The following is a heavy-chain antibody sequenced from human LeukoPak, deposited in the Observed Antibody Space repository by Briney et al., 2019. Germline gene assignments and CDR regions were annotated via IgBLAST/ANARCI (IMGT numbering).Heavy chain of an antibody. D-gene: IGHD5-12*01. CDR1: GGTFSSYA. J-gene: IGHJ4*02. V-gene: IGHV1-69*04. CDR3: ARDSDIVATMN. Sequence: SVKVSCKASGGTFSSYAISWVRQAPGQGLEWMGRIIPILGIANYAQKFQGRVTITADKSTSTAYMELSSLRSEDTAVYYCARDSDIVATMNWGQGTLVTVYS. CDR2: IIPILGIA.